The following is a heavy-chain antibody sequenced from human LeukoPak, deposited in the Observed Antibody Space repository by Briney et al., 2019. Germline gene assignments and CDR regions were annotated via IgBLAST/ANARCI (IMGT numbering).Heavy chain of an antibody. CDR1: GFTFNTHA. CDR3: VKGGLRSGYSFED. V-gene: IGHV3-23*01. J-gene: IGHJ4*02. Sequence: GGPLRLPCAASGFTFNTHAISWVRQAPGKGLEWVAAVSDTGDLRYSANSVKGRFAISRDNSKNTAFLQMYSLRAEDTALYYCVKGGLRSGYSFEDWGQGTLVSVSS. CDR2: VSDTGDLR. D-gene: IGHD3-9*01.